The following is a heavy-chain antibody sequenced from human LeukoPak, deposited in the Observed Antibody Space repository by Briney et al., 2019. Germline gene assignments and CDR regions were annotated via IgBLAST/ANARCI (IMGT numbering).Heavy chain of an antibody. CDR1: GFTSSNCW. CDR3: ARDLNYQLH. J-gene: IGHJ4*02. D-gene: IGHD3-10*01. Sequence: GGSLRHSRSASGFTSSNCWMCRVRQAPGKGLECLANISPDGREKYYMDSVKGRFTISIDNTKNSLYLQMTSLRAEDTAVYYCARDLNYQLHWAEGTLVTVSS. CDR2: ISPDGREK. V-gene: IGHV3-7*01.